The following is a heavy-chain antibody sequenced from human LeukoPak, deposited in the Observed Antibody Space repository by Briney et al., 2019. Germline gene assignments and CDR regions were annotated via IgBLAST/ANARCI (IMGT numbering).Heavy chain of an antibody. D-gene: IGHD5-24*01. V-gene: IGHV4-39*01. CDR2: IFHSGST. Sequence: SETLSLTCTVSGGSISSSSYYWVWVRQPPGKGLEWLGSIFHSGSTYYNASLKRRVTISVNTSRNKFTLKLSSVTAADTAVYYCARRRDGYNEDFFDYWGQGTLVTVSS. J-gene: IGHJ4*02. CDR1: GGSISSSSYY. CDR3: ARRRDGYNEDFFDY.